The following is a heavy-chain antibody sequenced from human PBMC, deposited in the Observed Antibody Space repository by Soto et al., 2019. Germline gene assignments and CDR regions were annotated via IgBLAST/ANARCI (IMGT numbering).Heavy chain of an antibody. CDR3: ARDLCCWPDD. CDR2: INAVNGNT. Sequence: QVQLVQSGAEVKKPGASVKVSCKASGYTFTSSAIHWVRQAPGQRLEWMGWINAVNGNTKYSQKFQDRVTITRDTSASTAYMALSSQRSEDTAGYYCARDLCCWPDDWGQGTLVTVSS. D-gene: IGHD2-21*01. V-gene: IGHV1-3*01. J-gene: IGHJ4*02. CDR1: GYTFTSSA.